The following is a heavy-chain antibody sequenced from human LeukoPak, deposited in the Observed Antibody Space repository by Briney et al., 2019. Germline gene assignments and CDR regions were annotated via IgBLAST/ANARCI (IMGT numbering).Heavy chain of an antibody. Sequence: ASVKVSCKVSGYTLTELSMHWVRQAPGKGLEWMGGFDPEDGETIYAQKFQGRVTFTRDTSASTAYMELSSLRSDDVAVYYCARGRQLAYFDCWGQGTLVTVSS. CDR3: ARGRQLAYFDC. J-gene: IGHJ4*02. V-gene: IGHV1-24*01. CDR2: FDPEDGET. CDR1: GYTLTELS. D-gene: IGHD6-6*01.